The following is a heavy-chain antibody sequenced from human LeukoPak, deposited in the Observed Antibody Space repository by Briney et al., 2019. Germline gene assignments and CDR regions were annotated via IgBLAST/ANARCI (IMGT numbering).Heavy chain of an antibody. Sequence: GGSLRLSCAASGFTFDDYAMHWVRQAPGKGLEGVSGISWNSGSIGYADSVKGRFTISRDNAKNSLYLQMNSLRAEDTALYYCAKGLQQLVLSPLFDYWGQGTLVTVSS. CDR3: AKGLQQLVLSPLFDY. CDR1: GFTFDDYA. V-gene: IGHV3-9*01. D-gene: IGHD6-13*01. CDR2: ISWNSGSI. J-gene: IGHJ4*02.